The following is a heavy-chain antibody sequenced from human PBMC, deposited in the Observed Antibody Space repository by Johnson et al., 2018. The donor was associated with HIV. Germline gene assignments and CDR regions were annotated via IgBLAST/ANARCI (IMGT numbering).Heavy chain of an antibody. CDR3: AKGSFGELSLDAFDF. CDR1: GFTFSSYA. CDR2: ISYDGSNK. Sequence: VQLVESGGGVVQPGRSLRLSCAASGFTFSSYAMHWVRQAPGKGLEWVAVISYDGSNKYYADSVKGRFTISRDNSKNTLFLQMNSLRSEDTAVYYCAKGSFGELSLDAFDFWGQGTMVTVSS. J-gene: IGHJ3*01. V-gene: IGHV3-30-3*01. D-gene: IGHD3-10*01.